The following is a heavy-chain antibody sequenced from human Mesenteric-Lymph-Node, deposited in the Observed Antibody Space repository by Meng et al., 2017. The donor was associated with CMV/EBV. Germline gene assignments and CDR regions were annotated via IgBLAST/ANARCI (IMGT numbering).Heavy chain of an antibody. J-gene: IGHJ6*02. CDR2: IHYLGST. Sequence: SETLSLTCTVSGGSISSYYWSWIRQPPGQGLEWIANIHYLGSTNYNPSLKSRVAISADTSTNQFSLRLSSVTAADTAVYYCARDDFWSGYLHYYGMDVWGQGTTVTVSS. D-gene: IGHD3-3*01. CDR1: GGSISSYY. V-gene: IGHV4-59*12. CDR3: ARDDFWSGYLHYYGMDV.